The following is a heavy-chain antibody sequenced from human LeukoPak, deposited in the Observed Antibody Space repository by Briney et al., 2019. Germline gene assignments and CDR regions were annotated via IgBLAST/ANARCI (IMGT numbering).Heavy chain of an antibody. J-gene: IGHJ6*03. CDR2: INPNSGGT. D-gene: IGHD6-6*01. V-gene: IGHV1-2*02. CDR1: GYTFTGYY. CDR3: ARESIAARHYYYYYYMDV. Sequence: ASVKVSCKASGYTFTGYYMHWVRQAPGQGLEWMGWINPNSGGTNYAQKFQGRVTMTRGTSISTAYMELSRLRSDDTAVYYCARESIAARHYYYYYYMDVWSKGTTVTVSS.